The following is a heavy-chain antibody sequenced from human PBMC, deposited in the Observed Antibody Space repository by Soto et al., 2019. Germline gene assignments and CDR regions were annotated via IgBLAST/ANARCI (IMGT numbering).Heavy chain of an antibody. D-gene: IGHD3-10*01. J-gene: IGHJ4*02. V-gene: IGHV3-74*01. CDR1: GLAFSTYW. CDR3: ASGGVAGAGTYYNDF. Sequence: GGSLRLSCVVSGLAFSTYWMSWVRQAPGKGLEWVARINNDGSSTSYADSVKGRLTVSRDNAKNTLYLHLYNLRAEDTAVYYCASGGVAGAGTYYNDFWGRGTLVTVSS. CDR2: INNDGSST.